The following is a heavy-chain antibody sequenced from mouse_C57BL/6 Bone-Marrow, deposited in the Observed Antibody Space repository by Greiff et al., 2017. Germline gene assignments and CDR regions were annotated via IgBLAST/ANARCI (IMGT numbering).Heavy chain of an antibody. Sequence: QVQLQQSGAELVRPGASVTLSCKASGYTFTDYEMHWVKQTPVHGLEWIGAIDPETGGPAYNQKFKGKAILTADKSSSTAYMELRSLTSEDSAVYYWTRIWYGSGSFAYWGQGTLVTVSA. CDR3: TRIWYGSGSFAY. J-gene: IGHJ3*01. D-gene: IGHD1-1*01. CDR2: IDPETGGP. CDR1: GYTFTDYE. V-gene: IGHV1-15*01.